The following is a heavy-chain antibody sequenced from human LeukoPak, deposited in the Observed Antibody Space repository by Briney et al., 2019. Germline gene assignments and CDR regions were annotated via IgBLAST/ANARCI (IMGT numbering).Heavy chain of an antibody. Sequence: PSETLSLTCTVSGGSINSYYWGWIRQPPGKGLEWIGSIYYSGSTYNNASFKSRVTMSVDTSKNQFSLKLSSVTAADTAVYYCVRRGDSYGVFDYWGQGTLVTVSS. CDR2: IYYSGST. V-gene: IGHV4-39*07. CDR1: GGSINSYY. D-gene: IGHD5-18*01. CDR3: VRRGDSYGVFDY. J-gene: IGHJ4*02.